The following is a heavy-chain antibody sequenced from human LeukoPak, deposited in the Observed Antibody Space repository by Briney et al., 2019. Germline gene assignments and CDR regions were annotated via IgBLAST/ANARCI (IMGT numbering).Heavy chain of an antibody. CDR2: VYYSGRT. V-gene: IGHV4-39*01. J-gene: IGHJ6*03. CDR1: NGSISSSSYY. D-gene: IGHD1-26*01. Sequence: SEPLFLTCTVSNGSISSSSYYLRWVRQPPGEGLAWIGTVYYSGRTYYTPSLKSRITISVDTSKNQFSLKLSSVTAADTAFYYSASHGSYYYYYMDVWGKGTTVTVSS. CDR3: ASHGSYYYYYMDV.